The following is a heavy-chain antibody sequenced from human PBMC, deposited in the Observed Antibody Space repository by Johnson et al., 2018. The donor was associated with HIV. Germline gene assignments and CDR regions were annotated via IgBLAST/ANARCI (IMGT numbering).Heavy chain of an antibody. D-gene: IGHD1-26*01. CDR2: IGYDGNDK. J-gene: IGHJ3*02. CDR1: GFTFRSYA. V-gene: IGHV3-30*04. CDR3: AKGDELRDDAFDI. Sequence: QMLLVESGGDVVQPGRSLRLSCAASGFTFRSYAMHWVRQAPGKGLEWVAAIGYDGNDKDYADSVKGRFTISRDNSSNPLYLQMNSLRAEDTALYYCAKGDELRDDAFDIWGQGTMVTVSS.